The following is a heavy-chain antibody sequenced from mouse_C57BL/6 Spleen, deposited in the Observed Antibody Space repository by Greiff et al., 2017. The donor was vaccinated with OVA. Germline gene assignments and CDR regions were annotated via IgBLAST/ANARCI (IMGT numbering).Heavy chain of an antibody. Sequence: EVKLVESGGDLVKPGGSLKLSCAASGFTFSSYGMSWVRQTPDKRLEWVATISSGGSYTYYPDSLQGRATISRDNATNTLYLQMRSLKAEDTAMYYCGRNDDDCDYWGQGTTLTVSS. CDR3: GRNDDDCDY. CDR1: GFTFSSYG. D-gene: IGHD2-4*01. CDR2: ISSGGSYT. V-gene: IGHV5-6*01. J-gene: IGHJ2*01.